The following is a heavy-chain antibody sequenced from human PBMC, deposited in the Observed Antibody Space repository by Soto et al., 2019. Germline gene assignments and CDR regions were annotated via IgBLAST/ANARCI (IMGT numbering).Heavy chain of an antibody. D-gene: IGHD6-13*01. Sequence: SETLSLTCTVSGGSISSGGYYWSWIRQHPGKGLEWIGYIYYSGSTYYNPSLKSRVTISVDTSKNQFSLKLSSVTAADTAVYYCARLSLRQQPDYWGQGTLVTVYS. V-gene: IGHV4-31*03. J-gene: IGHJ4*02. CDR2: IYYSGST. CDR1: GGSISSGGYY. CDR3: ARLSLRQQPDY.